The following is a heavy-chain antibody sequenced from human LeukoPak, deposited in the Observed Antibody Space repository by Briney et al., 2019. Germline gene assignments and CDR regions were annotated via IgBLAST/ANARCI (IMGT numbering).Heavy chain of an antibody. CDR1: GYSFTSYW. CDR3: ARLASYYDSSGYFDY. Sequence: GESLEISCKGSGYSFTSYWIGWVRQMPGKGLEWMGIIYPGDSDTRYSPSFQGQVTISADKSISTAYLQWSSLKASDTAMYYCARLASYYDSSGYFDYWGQGTLVTVSS. D-gene: IGHD3-22*01. CDR2: IYPGDSDT. J-gene: IGHJ4*02. V-gene: IGHV5-51*01.